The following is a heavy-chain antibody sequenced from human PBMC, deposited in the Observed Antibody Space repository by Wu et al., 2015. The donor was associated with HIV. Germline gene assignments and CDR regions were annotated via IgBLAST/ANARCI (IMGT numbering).Heavy chain of an antibody. D-gene: IGHD7-27*01. J-gene: IGHJ3*02. CDR3: AREVTGDRNAFDI. CDR1: GYRFSSYG. CDR2: ISAYNGDT. V-gene: IGHV1-18*01. Sequence: QVQLVQSGVEVKKAGASVKVSCKGSGYRFSSYGITWVRQAPGQGLEWLGWISAYNGDTNYAQRLQGRVTLTTDTSTSTAYMELRSLRYGDTAVYYCAREVTGDRNAFDIWAKGQWSPSLQ.